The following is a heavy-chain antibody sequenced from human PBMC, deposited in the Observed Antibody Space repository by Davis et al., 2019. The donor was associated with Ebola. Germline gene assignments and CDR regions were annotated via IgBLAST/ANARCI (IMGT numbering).Heavy chain of an antibody. D-gene: IGHD2-21*01. V-gene: IGHV4-34*01. CDR1: GGSFSGYY. CDR2: INHSGST. CDR3: ARHRTLQP. Sequence: MPSETLSLTCAVYGGSFSGYYWSWIRQPPGKGLEWIGEINHSGSTNYNPSLKSRVTMSLDTSKNQFSLELSSVTAADTAIYYCARHRTLQPWGQGTLVTVSS. J-gene: IGHJ5*02.